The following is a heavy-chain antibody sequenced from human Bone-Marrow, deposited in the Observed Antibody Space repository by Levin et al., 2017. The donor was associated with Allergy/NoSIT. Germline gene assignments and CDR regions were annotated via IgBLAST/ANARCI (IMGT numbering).Heavy chain of an antibody. J-gene: IGHJ4*02. Sequence: RSGGSLRLSCAASGFTFSIYAMSWVRQAPGKGLEWVSGISQSGDSTYYADSVKGRFTISRDNSKNTLYLQMNSLRAEDTAVYYCAKDHIAVAGWFDYWGQGTLVPVSP. CDR2: ISQSGDST. D-gene: IGHD6-19*01. CDR1: GFTFSIYA. CDR3: AKDHIAVAGWFDY. V-gene: IGHV3-23*01.